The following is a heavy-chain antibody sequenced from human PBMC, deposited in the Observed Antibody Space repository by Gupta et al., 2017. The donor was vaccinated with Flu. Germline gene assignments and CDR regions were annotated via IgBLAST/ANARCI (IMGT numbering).Heavy chain of an antibody. CDR2: VYSSGTT. D-gene: IGHD1-20*01. CDR3: ARNGRISGNYYFYDGMDV. Sequence: YWSWVRQPAGKGLEWIGRVYSSGTTNYNPSLKSRVSMSVDTSKNQSSLKLSSVTAADTAVYFCARNGRISGNYYFYDGMDVWGQGTTVTVSS. V-gene: IGHV4-4*07. CDR1: Y. J-gene: IGHJ6*02.